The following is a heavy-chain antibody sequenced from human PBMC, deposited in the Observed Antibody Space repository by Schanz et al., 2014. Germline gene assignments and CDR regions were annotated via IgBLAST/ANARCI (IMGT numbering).Heavy chain of an antibody. CDR2: ISSSSSYI. D-gene: IGHD1-1*01. V-gene: IGHV3-21*02. CDR3: ARAHGNNWYGKGLDY. CDR1: GFDFNSYS. J-gene: IGHJ4*02. Sequence: EVRLVESGGGLVQPGGSLRLSCEASGFDFNSYSMNWVRQVPGKGLVWVSSISSSSSYIYYADSVKGLFTISRDNSKNTLYLQMNSRRAEDTAVYFCARAHGNNWYGKGLDYWGQGALVTVSS.